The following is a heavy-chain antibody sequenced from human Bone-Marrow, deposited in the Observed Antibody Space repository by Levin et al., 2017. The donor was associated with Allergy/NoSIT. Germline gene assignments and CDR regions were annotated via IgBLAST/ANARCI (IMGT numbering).Heavy chain of an antibody. J-gene: IGHJ1*01. Sequence: GGSLRLSCAASGFNFNLYGMHWVRQAPGKGLEWVANIWYDGSNEYYADSVKGRFTISRDNSKNTVYLEMNSLRADDTAVYYCAREMKTIEFYGEHWGQGTLVTGSA. D-gene: IGHD4/OR15-4a*01. CDR2: IWYDGSNE. CDR1: GFNFNLYG. V-gene: IGHV3-33*01. CDR3: AREMKTIEFYGEH.